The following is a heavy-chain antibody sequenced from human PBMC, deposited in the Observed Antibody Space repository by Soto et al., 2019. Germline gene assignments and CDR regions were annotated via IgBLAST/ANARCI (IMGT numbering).Heavy chain of an antibody. J-gene: IGHJ4*02. V-gene: IGHV3-11*01. CDR3: ARRLQWQLRPLDS. CDR2: INTLSSAI. CDR1: GFTFSDYY. D-gene: IGHD6-19*01. Sequence: PGGSLRLSCAGSGFTFSDYYITWIRRAPGKGLEWVSYINTLSSAIYYADSVKGRFTIPRDNAKNSVYLQMNSLRAEDTAVYYCARRLQWQLRPLDSWGRGTLVTVSS.